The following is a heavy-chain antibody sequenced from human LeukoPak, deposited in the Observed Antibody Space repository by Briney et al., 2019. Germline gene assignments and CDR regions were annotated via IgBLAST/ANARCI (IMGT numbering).Heavy chain of an antibody. J-gene: IGHJ1*01. Sequence: GGSLRLSCAASGFTFSSYSMNWVRQAPGKGLEWVSSISSSSSYIYYADSVKGRFTISRDNAKNSLYLQMNSLRAEDTAVYYCARTRGYDSSGYWVYYFQHWGQGTLVTVSS. CDR3: ARTRGYDSSGYWVYYFQH. D-gene: IGHD3-22*01. V-gene: IGHV3-21*01. CDR1: GFTFSSYS. CDR2: ISSSSSYI.